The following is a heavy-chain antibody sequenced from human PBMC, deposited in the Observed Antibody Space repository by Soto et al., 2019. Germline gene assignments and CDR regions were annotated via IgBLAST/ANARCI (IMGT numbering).Heavy chain of an antibody. D-gene: IGHD5-12*01. V-gene: IGHV1-69*11. Sequence: QVQVEQSGAEVKKPGSSVKVSCKASGDTFSSYGFTWVRQAPGQGLEWMGGIIPILRTANYAQKFQGRVTITADESTSTAYMELSSLRSEDTAVYYCARALVATNAFDYWGQGILVIVSS. CDR3: ARALVATNAFDY. CDR2: IIPILRTA. CDR1: GDTFSSYG. J-gene: IGHJ4*02.